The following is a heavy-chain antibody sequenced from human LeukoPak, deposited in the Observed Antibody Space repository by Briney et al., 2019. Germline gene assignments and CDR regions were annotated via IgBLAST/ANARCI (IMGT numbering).Heavy chain of an antibody. CDR3: AGGGGYLIDY. V-gene: IGHV3-7*01. D-gene: IGHD3-22*01. J-gene: IGHJ4*02. Sequence: GGSLRLSCTASGFTFSSYWMNWVRQVPGKELEWVAIIKSDGTEEYYLDSVKGRFTISRDNANNLLFLQMNNLRAEDTAVYYCAGGGGYLIDYWGQGTLVTVSS. CDR1: GFTFSSYW. CDR2: IKSDGTEE.